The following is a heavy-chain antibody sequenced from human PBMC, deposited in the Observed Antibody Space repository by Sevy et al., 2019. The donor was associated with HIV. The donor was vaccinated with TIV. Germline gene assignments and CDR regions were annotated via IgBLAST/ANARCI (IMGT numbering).Heavy chain of an antibody. D-gene: IGHD2-2*01. CDR3: ARSPPVLVVPGAPSWFDP. J-gene: IGHJ5*02. Sequence: SETLSLTCAVHDGSFSGYYWNWIRQLPGKGLEWIGDINESGITYYNPSLKSRVTISVDTSKNQFSLKLNSVTAVDSAGYVCARSPPVLVVPGAPSWFDPWGQGTLVTVSS. CDR2: INESGIT. V-gene: IGHV4-34*01. CDR1: DGSFSGYY.